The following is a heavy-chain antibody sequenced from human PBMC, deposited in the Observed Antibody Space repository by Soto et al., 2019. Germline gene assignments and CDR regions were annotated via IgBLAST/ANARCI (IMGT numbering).Heavy chain of an antibody. CDR3: ARDTMSSGYLRGMDV. D-gene: IGHD3-22*01. V-gene: IGHV1-69*13. J-gene: IGHJ6*02. CDR2: IIPIFGTA. Sequence: ASVKVSCKASGGTFSSYAISWVRQAPGQGLEWMGGIIPIFGTANYAQKFQGRVTITADESTSTAYMELSSLRSEDTAVYYCARDTMSSGYLRGMDVWGQGTTVTVSS. CDR1: GGTFSSYA.